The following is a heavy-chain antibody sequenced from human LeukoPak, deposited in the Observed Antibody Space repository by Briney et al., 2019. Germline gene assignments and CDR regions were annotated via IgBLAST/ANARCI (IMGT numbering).Heavy chain of an antibody. V-gene: IGHV4-4*07. CDR3: ARDGRYCSSTSCYRWFDP. Sequence: SETLSLTCTVSGGSISSYYWSWIRQPAGKGLEWIGRIYTSGSTNYNPSLKSRVTMSVDTSKNQFSLKLSSVTAADTAVYYCARDGRYCSSTSCYRWFDPWGQGTLVTASS. CDR2: IYTSGST. D-gene: IGHD2-2*02. CDR1: GGSISSYY. J-gene: IGHJ5*02.